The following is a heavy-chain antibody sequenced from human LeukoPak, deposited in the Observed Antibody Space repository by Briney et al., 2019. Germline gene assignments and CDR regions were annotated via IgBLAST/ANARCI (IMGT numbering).Heavy chain of an antibody. Sequence: GGSLRLSCAASGFTFSSYWMSWVRQAPGKGLEWVANIKQDGSEKYYVDSVKGRFTISRDNAKNSLYLQMNSLRAEDTAVYYCARDEGFGGRRDYFDYWGQGTLVTVSS. CDR1: GFTFSSYW. D-gene: IGHD3-3*01. CDR3: ARDEGFGGRRDYFDY. J-gene: IGHJ4*02. CDR2: IKQDGSEK. V-gene: IGHV3-7*01.